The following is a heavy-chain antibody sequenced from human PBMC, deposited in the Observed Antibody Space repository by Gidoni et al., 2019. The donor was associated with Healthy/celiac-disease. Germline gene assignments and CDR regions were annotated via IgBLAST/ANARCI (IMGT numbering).Heavy chain of an antibody. D-gene: IGHD2-2*01. V-gene: IGHV3-48*03. CDR3: ARDLRYQLLLDRWFDP. J-gene: IGHJ5*02. CDR1: GFTFSSYE. Sequence: EVQLVESGGGLVQPGGSLRLSCAASGFTFSSYEMNWVRQAPGKGLEWVSYISSSGSTIYYADSVKGRFTISRDNAKNSLYLQMNSLRAEDTAVYYCARDLRYQLLLDRWFDPWGQGTLVTVSS. CDR2: ISSSGSTI.